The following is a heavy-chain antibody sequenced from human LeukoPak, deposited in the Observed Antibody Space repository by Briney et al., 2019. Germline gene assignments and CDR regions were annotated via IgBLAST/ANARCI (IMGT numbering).Heavy chain of an antibody. CDR2: INPNSGGT. CDR1: GYTFTGYY. V-gene: IGHV1-2*02. CDR3: ARPQAATLIVMGEDAFDI. J-gene: IGHJ3*02. D-gene: IGHD2-15*01. Sequence: GASVKVSCKASGYTFTGYYMHWVRQAPGQGLEWMGWINPNSGGTNYAQKFQGRVTMTRDTSISTAYMELSRLRSDDTAVYYCARPQAATLIVMGEDAFDIWGQGTMVIVSS.